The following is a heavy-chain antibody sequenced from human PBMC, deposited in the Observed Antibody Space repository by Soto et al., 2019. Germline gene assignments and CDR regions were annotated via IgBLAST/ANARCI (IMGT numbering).Heavy chain of an antibody. D-gene: IGHD6-19*01. CDR3: AKGRIAVAAPYNWFDP. J-gene: IGHJ5*02. CDR1: GFTFSSYA. CDR2: ITGGGENT. V-gene: IGHV3-23*01. Sequence: GGALRLSCAASGFTFSSYAMSWVRQAPGKGLEWVSSITGGGENTHYADSVKGRFTISRDNSMNTLSLQMNTLRVEDTAVYHCAKGRIAVAAPYNWFDPWGQGTQVTVSS.